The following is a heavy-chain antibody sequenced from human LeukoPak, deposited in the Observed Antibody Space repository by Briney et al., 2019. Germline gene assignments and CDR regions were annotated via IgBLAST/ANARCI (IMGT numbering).Heavy chain of an antibody. Sequence: ASVKVSCKASGYTFTSYDINWVRQATGQGLEWMGWMNPNSGNTSYAQKFQGRVTMTRNTSISTAYMELSSLSSEDTAVYYCASSSGSYYYYGMDVWGQGTTVTVSS. CDR3: ASSSGSYYYYGMDV. V-gene: IGHV1-8*01. CDR2: MNPNSGNT. CDR1: GYTFTSYD. J-gene: IGHJ6*02. D-gene: IGHD6-19*01.